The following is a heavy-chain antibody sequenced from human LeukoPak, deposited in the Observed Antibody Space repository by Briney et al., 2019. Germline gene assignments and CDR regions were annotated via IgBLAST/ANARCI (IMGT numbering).Heavy chain of an antibody. J-gene: IGHJ4*02. V-gene: IGHV3-23*01. Sequence: GGSLGLSCAASGFTFSSYAMSWVRQAPGKGLEWVSAISGNGVTTYYADSVQGRFTISRDNSKNILYLQMNSLRAEDTAVYYCAKGSLKFDYWGQGTLVTVSS. CDR3: AKGSLKFDY. CDR2: ISGNGVTT. CDR1: GFTFSSYA.